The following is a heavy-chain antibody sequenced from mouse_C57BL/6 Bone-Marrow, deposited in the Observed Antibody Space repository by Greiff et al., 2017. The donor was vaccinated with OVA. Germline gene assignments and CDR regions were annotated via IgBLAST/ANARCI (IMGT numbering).Heavy chain of an antibody. CDR1: GYTFTSYW. Sequence: VQLKESGTVLARPGASVKMSCKTSGYTFTSYWMHWVKQRPGQGLEWIGAIYPGNSDTSYNQKFKGKATLTAVTSASAAYMELSSLTNEDSAVYYCTRSGDPGTGYWGQGTTLTVSS. J-gene: IGHJ2*01. D-gene: IGHD4-1*01. CDR2: IYPGNSDT. CDR3: TRSGDPGTGY. V-gene: IGHV1-5*01.